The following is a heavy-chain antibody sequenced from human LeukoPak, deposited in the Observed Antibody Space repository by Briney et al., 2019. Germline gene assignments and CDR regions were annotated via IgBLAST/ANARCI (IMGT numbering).Heavy chain of an antibody. CDR3: ARDWAWGGFDH. CDR2: ISSSSSYI. V-gene: IGHV3-21*01. Sequence: GGSLRLSCAASGFTFSSYSMNWVRQAPGKGLEWVSSISSSSSYIYYADSVKGRFTVSRDNAKNTLYLQMNSLRADDTAIYYCARDWAWGGFDHWGQGALVTVSP. J-gene: IGHJ4*02. D-gene: IGHD3-16*01. CDR1: GFTFSSYS.